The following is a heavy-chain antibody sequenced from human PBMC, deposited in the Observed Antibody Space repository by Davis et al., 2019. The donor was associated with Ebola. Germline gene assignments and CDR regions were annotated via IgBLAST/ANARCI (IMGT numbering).Heavy chain of an antibody. J-gene: IGHJ4*02. CDR2: IYYSGST. V-gene: IGHV4-61*05. CDR3: ARGGDGPFDY. Sequence: MPSETLSLTCTVSGGSISSSSYYWSWIRQPPGKGLEWIGYIYYSGSTNYNPSLKSRVTISVDTSKNQFSLKLSSVTAADTAVYYCARGGDGPFDYWGQGTLVTVSS. CDR1: GGSISSSSYY. D-gene: IGHD3-10*01.